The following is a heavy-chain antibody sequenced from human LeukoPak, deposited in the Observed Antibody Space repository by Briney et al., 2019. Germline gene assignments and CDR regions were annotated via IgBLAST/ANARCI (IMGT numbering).Heavy chain of an antibody. D-gene: IGHD3-10*01. CDR1: PVSIRRHF. V-gene: IGHV4-59*11. CDR3: ARDGEGDEGWDY. J-gene: IGHJ4*02. CDR2: FSYSGNT. Sequence: PSETLSLTCSVSPVSIRRHFWIWIRQSPGKGLEYIGRFSYSGNTDYNPSLKGRVSISADTSKNKFFLRLISVHAADTGIYYCARDGEGDEGWDYWGQGTLVTVSS.